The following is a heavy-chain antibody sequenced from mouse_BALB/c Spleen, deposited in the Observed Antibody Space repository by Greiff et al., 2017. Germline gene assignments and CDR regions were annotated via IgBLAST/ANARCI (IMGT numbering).Heavy chain of an antibody. CDR2: ISYSGST. V-gene: IGHV3-2*02. CDR3: ARKLEGWFAY. D-gene: IGHD4-1*01. Sequence: DVQLQESGPGLVKPSQSLSLTCTVTGYSITSDYAWNWIRQFPGNKLEWMGYISYSGSTSYNPSLKSRISITRDTSKNQFFLQLNSVTTEDTATYYCARKLEGWFAYWGQGTLVTVSA. CDR1: GYSITSDYA. J-gene: IGHJ3*01.